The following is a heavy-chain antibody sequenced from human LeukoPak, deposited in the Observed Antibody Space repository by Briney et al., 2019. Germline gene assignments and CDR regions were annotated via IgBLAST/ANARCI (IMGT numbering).Heavy chain of an antibody. J-gene: IGHJ4*02. CDR1: GYTFTSRA. Sequence: ASVKVSCKTSGYTFTSRALHWERLAPGPRLEWMGWINTGNGNTKYSQKFQDRVTITRDPSASTADMELSSLRSEDTAVYYCARDRSAWRFYYFDYWGQGTLVTVSS. CDR3: ARDRSAWRFYYFDY. V-gene: IGHV1-3*04. CDR2: INTGNGNT. D-gene: IGHD3-3*01.